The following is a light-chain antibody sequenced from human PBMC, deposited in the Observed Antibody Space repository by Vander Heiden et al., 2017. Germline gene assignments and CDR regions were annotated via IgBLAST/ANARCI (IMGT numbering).Light chain of an antibody. V-gene: IGLV6-57*01. CDR3: QSYDSSNVV. CDR2: EDN. J-gene: IGLJ2*01. Sequence: NFMLTQPHSVSESPGKTVTTSCTRSSGSIASNYVQWYQQRPGSSPTTVIYEDNQRPSGVPDRFSASIDSSSNSASLTISGLKTEDEADYYCQSYDSSNVVFGGGTKLTVL. CDR1: SGSIASNY.